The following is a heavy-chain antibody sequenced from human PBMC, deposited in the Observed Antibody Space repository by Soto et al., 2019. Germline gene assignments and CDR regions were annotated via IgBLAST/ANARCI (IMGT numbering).Heavy chain of an antibody. V-gene: IGHV2-26*01. CDR2: IFSNDEK. J-gene: IGHJ4*02. CDR1: GFSLSNARMG. Sequence: QVTLKESGPVLVKPTETLTLTCTVSGFSLSNARMGVSWIRQPPGKALEWLAHIFSNDEKSYSTSLKSRLTISKDTSKSQVVLTMTNMDPVDTATYYCARITLDSSGWYRVPDYWGQGTLVTVSS. CDR3: ARITLDSSGWYRVPDY. D-gene: IGHD6-19*01.